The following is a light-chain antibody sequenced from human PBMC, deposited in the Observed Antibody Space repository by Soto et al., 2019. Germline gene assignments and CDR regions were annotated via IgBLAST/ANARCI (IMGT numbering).Light chain of an antibody. J-gene: IGLJ3*02. Sequence: QSALTQPRSVSGSPGQSVTISCTGTSNDVGGYNYVSWYQQHPGKAPKLLISDVNKRPSGVPDRFSGSKSGNTASLIISGLQAEEDAYYYCCSYAGSATGVFGGGTKLTVL. CDR2: DVN. CDR3: CSYAGSATGV. V-gene: IGLV2-11*01. CDR1: SNDVGGYNY.